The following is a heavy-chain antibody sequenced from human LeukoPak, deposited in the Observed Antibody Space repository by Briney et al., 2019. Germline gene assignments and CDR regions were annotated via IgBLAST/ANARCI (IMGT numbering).Heavy chain of an antibody. CDR1: GFTFSSYD. V-gene: IGHV3-13*01. CDR2: IGTAGDT. D-gene: IGHD5-12*01. CDR3: AKRGPVDIVAQFDY. Sequence: PGGSLRLSCAASGFTFSSYDMHWVRQATGKGLEWVSAIGTAGDTYYPGSVKGRFTISRENAKNSLCLQMNSLRAEDTAVYYCAKRGPVDIVAQFDYWGQGTLVTVSS. J-gene: IGHJ4*02.